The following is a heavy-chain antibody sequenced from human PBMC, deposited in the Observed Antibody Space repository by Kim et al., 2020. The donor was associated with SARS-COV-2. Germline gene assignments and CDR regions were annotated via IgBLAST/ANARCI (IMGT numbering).Heavy chain of an antibody. J-gene: IGHJ4*02. CDR3: ATGNSATTWVNFAF. V-gene: IGHV3-23*01. CDR2: VTGDGGTT. Sequence: GGSLRLSCVASGFTFTNYAVTWVRRTPGKGLEWVSTVTGDGGTTYYADSVQGRFSISRDNSRNTVYLQMSSLRPEDTALYYCATGNSATTWVNFAFCGQGTLVTVSS. CDR1: GFTFTNYA. D-gene: IGHD1-26*01.